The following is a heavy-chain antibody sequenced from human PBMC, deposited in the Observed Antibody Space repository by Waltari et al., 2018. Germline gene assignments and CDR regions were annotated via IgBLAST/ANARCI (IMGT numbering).Heavy chain of an antibody. CDR2: IYYSGST. CDR3: ARDDYYGSGSYSRRYYYYYMDV. J-gene: IGHJ6*03. V-gene: IGHV4-59*01. CDR1: GGSISSYY. Sequence: QVQLQESGPGLVKPSETLSLTCTVSGGSISSYYWSWIRQPPGKGLEWIGYIYYSGSTNYTPSLKSRVTISVDTSKHQFSLKLSSVTAADTAVYYCARDDYYGSGSYSRRYYYYYMDVWGKGTTVTVSS. D-gene: IGHD3-10*01.